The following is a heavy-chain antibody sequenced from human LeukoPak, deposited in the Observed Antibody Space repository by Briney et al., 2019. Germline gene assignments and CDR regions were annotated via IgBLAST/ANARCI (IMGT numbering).Heavy chain of an antibody. CDR3: ARDFHGDYYFDY. Sequence: QPGGSLRLSCAASEFSVGSNYMTWVRQAPGKGLEWVSLIYSGGSTYYADSVKGRFTISRDNSKNTLYLQMNSLRAEDTAVYYCARDFHGDYYFDYWGQGTLVTVSS. CDR1: EFSVGSNY. D-gene: IGHD4-17*01. J-gene: IGHJ4*02. CDR2: IYSGGST. V-gene: IGHV3-66*01.